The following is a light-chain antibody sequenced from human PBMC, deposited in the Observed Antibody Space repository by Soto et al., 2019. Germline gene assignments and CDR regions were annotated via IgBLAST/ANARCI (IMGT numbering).Light chain of an antibody. CDR3: CSYASTGTYV. V-gene: IGLV2-23*01. J-gene: IGLJ1*01. Sequence: QSVLTQPASVSGSPGQSIAISCTGTSSDVGNYNLVSWYQQHSGKAPKLMIYEGTKRPSGVSDRFSGPKSGNTASLTISGLQAEDEADYYCCSYASTGTYVFGTGTKVTVL. CDR1: SSDVGNYNL. CDR2: EGT.